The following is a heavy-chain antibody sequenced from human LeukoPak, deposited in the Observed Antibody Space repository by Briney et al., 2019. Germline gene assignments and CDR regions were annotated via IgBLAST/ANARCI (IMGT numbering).Heavy chain of an antibody. CDR3: ARVGSITISKGYFDY. CDR2: INPNSGGT. J-gene: IGHJ4*02. V-gene: IGHV1-2*02. CDR1: GYTFTGYY. D-gene: IGHD3-9*01. Sequence: ASVKVPCKASGYTFTGYYMHWVRQAPGQGLEWMGWINPNSGGTNYAQKFQGRVTMTRDTSISTAYMELSRLRSDDTAVYYCARVGSITISKGYFDYWGQGTLVTVSS.